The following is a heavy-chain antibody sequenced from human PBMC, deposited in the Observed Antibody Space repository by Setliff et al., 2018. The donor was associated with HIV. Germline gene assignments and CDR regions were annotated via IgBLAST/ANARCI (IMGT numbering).Heavy chain of an antibody. J-gene: IGHJ4*02. D-gene: IGHD3-22*01. CDR1: GASIRSSAW. V-gene: IGHV4-4*02. CDR3: ARDYSSGHDY. Sequence: PSETLSLTCVVSGASIRSSAWWSWVRQSPGKRPEWIGEIDQSGTTNYNPSLKSRVTISVDTSKNQFSLKLSSVTAADTAVYYCARDYSSGHDYWGQGTLVTVSS. CDR2: IDQSGTT.